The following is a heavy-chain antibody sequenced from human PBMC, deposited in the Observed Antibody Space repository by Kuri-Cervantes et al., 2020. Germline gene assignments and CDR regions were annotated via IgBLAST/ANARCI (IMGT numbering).Heavy chain of an antibody. CDR3: ASPSSDGDYYYYYGMDV. CDR2: ISSSGSTI. V-gene: IGHV3-11*01. D-gene: IGHD4-17*01. Sequence: GESLKISCAASGFTFSDYYMSWIRQAPGKGLEWVSYISSSGSTIYYADSVKGRFTISGDNAKNSLYLQMNSLRAEDTAVYYCASPSSDGDYYYYYGMDVWGQGTTVTVSS. J-gene: IGHJ6*02. CDR1: GFTFSDYY.